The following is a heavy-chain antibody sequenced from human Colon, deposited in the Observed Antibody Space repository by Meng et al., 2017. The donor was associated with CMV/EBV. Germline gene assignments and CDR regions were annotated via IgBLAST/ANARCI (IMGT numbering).Heavy chain of an antibody. CDR3: ARGMGGLGYYFDS. Sequence: QAQLVQSGDEVKNPGASVKVSCKTSGYTFSNYGITWVRQAPGQGLEWMGWISAYNGDTNYEQKFQGRVTMTTDRSTSTAYMELRSLRSDDTAVYYCARGMGGLGYYFDSWGQGTLVTVSS. D-gene: IGHD3-16*01. CDR1: GYTFSNYG. CDR2: ISAYNGDT. V-gene: IGHV1-18*01. J-gene: IGHJ4*02.